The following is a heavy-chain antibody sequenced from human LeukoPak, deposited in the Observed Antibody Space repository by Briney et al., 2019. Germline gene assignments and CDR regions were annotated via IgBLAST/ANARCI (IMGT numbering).Heavy chain of an antibody. Sequence: GAAVNVSCKASVYTFSRYGIRWVRQAPGQGLEWMGWINPNSGGTNYAQKFQGRGTKTRDTSISTAYMELSRLRSDAPAVYYCARASTCGGDCYSIFSPFFQHWGQGTLVTVSS. J-gene: IGHJ1*01. V-gene: IGHV1-2*02. CDR3: ARASTCGGDCYSIFSPFFQH. CDR1: VYTFSRYG. CDR2: INPNSGGT. D-gene: IGHD2-21*02.